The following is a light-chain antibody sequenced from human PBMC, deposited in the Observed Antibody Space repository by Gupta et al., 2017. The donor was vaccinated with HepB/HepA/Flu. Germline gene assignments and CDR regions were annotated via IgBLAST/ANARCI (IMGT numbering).Light chain of an antibody. V-gene: IGKV3-11*01. CDR2: DAS. CDR3: QQRSNCPST. CDR1: QSVSSY. Sequence: EIVLTQSPATLSLSPGERATLSCRASQSVSSYLAWYQQKPGQAPRLLIYDASNRATGIPARFSGSGSGTXFTLTIXSLEPEDFAVYYCQQRSNCPSTFGXGTKVDIK. J-gene: IGKJ3*01.